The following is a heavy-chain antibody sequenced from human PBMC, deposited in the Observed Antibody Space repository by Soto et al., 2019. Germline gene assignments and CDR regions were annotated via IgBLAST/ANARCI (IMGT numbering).Heavy chain of an antibody. CDR2: IIPIFGTA. CDR1: GGTFTTSA. V-gene: IGHV1-69*01. Sequence: QVQLVQSGAEVKKPGSSVKVSCKASGGTFTTSAITWVRQAPGQGLEWMGGIIPIFGTAKYAQNFQGRVTITADESTSTAYMELGSLRSEDTAVYYCAREWGATAGIDDYWGQGTLVTVSS. J-gene: IGHJ4*02. CDR3: AREWGATAGIDDY. D-gene: IGHD6-13*01.